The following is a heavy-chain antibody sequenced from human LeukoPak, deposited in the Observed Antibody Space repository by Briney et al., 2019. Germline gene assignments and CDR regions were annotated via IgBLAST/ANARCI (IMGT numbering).Heavy chain of an antibody. Sequence: GGSLRLSCAASGFSFNYFWMSWVRQAPGKGLEWVANIKQDGSDKYYADSVKGRFTISRDNAKKSLYLQMNSLRAEDTAVYYCARDAEVGTLFGVLSRYIWFDPWGQGALVTVSS. CDR3: ARDAEVGTLFGVLSRYIWFDP. D-gene: IGHD3-3*01. J-gene: IGHJ5*02. CDR2: IKQDGSDK. V-gene: IGHV3-7*01. CDR1: GFSFNYFW.